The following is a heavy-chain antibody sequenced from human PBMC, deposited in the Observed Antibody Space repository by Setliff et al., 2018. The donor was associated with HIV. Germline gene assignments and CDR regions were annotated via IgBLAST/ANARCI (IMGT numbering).Heavy chain of an antibody. D-gene: IGHD5-18*01. CDR2: ISYSGST. J-gene: IGHJ4*01. Sequence: PSETLSLTCTVSGASIRSQYWSWIRKPPGKGLEWIGYISYSGSTNYNPSLESRVAMSVDTSKQQFSLEVSSVTAADTAVYYCARTRGYSCGTLAGFDYWGRGSLVTVSS. V-gene: IGHV4-59*11. CDR3: ARTRGYSCGTLAGFDY. CDR1: GASIRSQY.